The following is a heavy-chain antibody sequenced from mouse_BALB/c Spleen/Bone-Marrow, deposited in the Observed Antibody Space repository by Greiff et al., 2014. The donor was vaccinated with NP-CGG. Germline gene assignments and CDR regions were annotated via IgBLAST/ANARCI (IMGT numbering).Heavy chain of an antibody. J-gene: IGHJ4*01. CDR2: INPSSGYT. CDR3: SRVYGNYDAMDY. D-gene: IGHD2-1*01. V-gene: IGHV1-4*01. Sequence: VQLQQSGAELARPGASVKMSCRASGYTFTTYTMHWVKQRPGQGLEWIGYINPSSGYTYYNQKFKDKATLTADKSSSAAYLQLSSLTSEDSAVYYCSRVYGNYDAMDYWGQGTPVTVSS. CDR1: GYTFTTYT.